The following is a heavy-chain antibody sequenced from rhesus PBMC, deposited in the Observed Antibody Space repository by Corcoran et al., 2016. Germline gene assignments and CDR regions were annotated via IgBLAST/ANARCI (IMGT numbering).Heavy chain of an antibody. V-gene: IGHV3-118*01. Sequence: EVQLVESGGGLVQPGGSLRLSCAASGFTFSSSAMHWVRKASGKGLECVARIRSKYNKYETMYSASVKGRFTISIDDSNNTAYLQMNSLKTEDTAVYYCARDVEYDNIWTGYSFFDYWGQGVLVTVSS. CDR3: ARDVEYDNIWTGYSFFDY. CDR2: IRSKYNKYET. J-gene: IGHJ4*01. CDR1: GFTFSSSA. D-gene: IGHD3-3*01.